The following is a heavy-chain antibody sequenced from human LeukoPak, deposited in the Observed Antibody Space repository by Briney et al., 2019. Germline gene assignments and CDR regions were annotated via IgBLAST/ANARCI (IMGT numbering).Heavy chain of an antibody. J-gene: IGHJ4*02. CDR3: ARHHDPGLGDLSPYFDY. CDR1: GGFISSSSYY. D-gene: IGHD3-16*02. Sequence: PSETLSLTCTVSGGFISSSSYYWGWIRQPPGKGLEWIGNSHYSGRTHYNPSLKSRVIISVDTSKNQFSLKLTSVAAADTAVFYCARHHDPGLGDLSPYFDYWGQGTLVTVSS. CDR2: SHYSGRT. V-gene: IGHV4-39*01.